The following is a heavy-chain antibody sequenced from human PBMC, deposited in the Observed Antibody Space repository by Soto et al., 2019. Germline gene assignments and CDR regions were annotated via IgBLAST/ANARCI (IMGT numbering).Heavy chain of an antibody. CDR1: GFTFSSYS. J-gene: IGHJ4*02. CDR3: ARDDKARYSYALDY. CDR2: ISSSSSYI. D-gene: IGHD5-18*01. Sequence: EVQLVESGGGLVKPGGSLRLSCAASGFTFSSYSMNWVRQAPVKGLEWVSSISSSSSYIYYADSVKGRFTISRDNAKNSLYLQMNSLRAEDTAVYYCARDDKARYSYALDYWGQGTLVTVSS. V-gene: IGHV3-21*01.